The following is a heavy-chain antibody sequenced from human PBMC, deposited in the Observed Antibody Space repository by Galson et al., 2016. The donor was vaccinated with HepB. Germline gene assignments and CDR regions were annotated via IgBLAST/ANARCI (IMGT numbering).Heavy chain of an antibody. Sequence: SLRLSCAASGFTVSSYHMSWVRQAPGKGLEWVSVFYGGGTINYADSVKGRFTVSRENSENTLFLQMNSLRADDTAVYYCAGLRPEYNYAYDYWGQGTLVTASS. D-gene: IGHD5-18*01. CDR2: FYGGGTI. CDR3: AGLRPEYNYAYDY. V-gene: IGHV3-53*01. CDR1: GFTVSSYH. J-gene: IGHJ4*02.